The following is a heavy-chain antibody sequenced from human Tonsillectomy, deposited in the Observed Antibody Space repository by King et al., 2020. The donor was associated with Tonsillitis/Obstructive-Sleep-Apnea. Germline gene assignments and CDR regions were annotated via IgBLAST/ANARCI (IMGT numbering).Heavy chain of an antibody. CDR1: GYSFTSYW. J-gene: IGHJ4*02. Sequence: QLVQSGAEVKKPGESLKISCKGSGYSFTSYWIGWVRQMPGKGLEWMGIIYPGDSDTRYSPSFQGQVTISADKSISTAYLQWSSLKPSDTAMYYCARRKSGSYDEYYFDYWGQGTLVTVSS. D-gene: IGHD1-26*01. CDR2: IYPGDSDT. V-gene: IGHV5-51*01. CDR3: ARRKSGSYDEYYFDY.